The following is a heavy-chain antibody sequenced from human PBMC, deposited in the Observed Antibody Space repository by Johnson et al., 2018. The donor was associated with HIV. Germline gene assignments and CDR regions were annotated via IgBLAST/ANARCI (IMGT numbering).Heavy chain of an antibody. CDR3: ARWGVVTPHAFDI. V-gene: IGHV3-15*01. CDR2: IKSKTDGGTT. Sequence: VQLVESGGGVVQPGRSLRLSCAASGFTFSSYAMHWVRQAPGKGLEWVGRIKSKTDGGTTDYAAPVKGRFTISRHDSKNMLYLQMNSLRAEDTAVYYCARWGVVTPHAFDIWGQGTMVTVSS. J-gene: IGHJ3*02. CDR1: GFTFSSYA. D-gene: IGHD4-23*01.